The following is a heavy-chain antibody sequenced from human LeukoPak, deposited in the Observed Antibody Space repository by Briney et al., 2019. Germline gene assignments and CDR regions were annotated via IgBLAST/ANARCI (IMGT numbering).Heavy chain of an antibody. V-gene: IGHV3-23*01. CDR2: ITETGDRA. D-gene: IGHD5-18*01. Sequence: PGGSQRLSCAASGIAFTSFAMSWVRQAPGRGLEWVAVITETGDRAYYADSVRGRFTISRDNSNETLYLQMNSLRAEDTAVYYCAKDIAQGYTYGTIEQDYWGQGTLVTVSS. CDR3: AKDIAQGYTYGTIEQDY. CDR1: GIAFTSFA. J-gene: IGHJ4*02.